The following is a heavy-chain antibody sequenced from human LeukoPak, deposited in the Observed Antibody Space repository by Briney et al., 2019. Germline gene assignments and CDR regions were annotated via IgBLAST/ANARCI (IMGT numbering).Heavy chain of an antibody. Sequence: ASVKVSCKASGYTFTSYGISWVRQAPGQGLEWMGWISAYNGNTNYAQKLQGRVTMTTDTSTSTAYMELRSLRSDDTAVYYCARPKQSTMVRGVITHFDYWGQGTLVTVSS. J-gene: IGHJ4*02. V-gene: IGHV1-18*04. D-gene: IGHD3-10*01. CDR3: ARPKQSTMVRGVITHFDY. CDR1: GYTFTSYG. CDR2: ISAYNGNT.